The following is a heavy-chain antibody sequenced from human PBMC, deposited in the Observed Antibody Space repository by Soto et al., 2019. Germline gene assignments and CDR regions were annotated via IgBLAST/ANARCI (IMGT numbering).Heavy chain of an antibody. J-gene: IGHJ4*02. V-gene: IGHV3-21*01. CDR1: GFTFSSYS. CDR3: ARGLHYYDSSGYYFL. D-gene: IGHD3-22*01. Sequence: GGSLRLSCAASGFTFSSYSMNWVRQAPGKGLEWVSSISSSSSYIYYADSVKGRFTISRDNAKNSLYLQMNSLRAEDTAVYYCARGLHYYDSSGYYFLWGQGTLVTVS. CDR2: ISSSSSYI.